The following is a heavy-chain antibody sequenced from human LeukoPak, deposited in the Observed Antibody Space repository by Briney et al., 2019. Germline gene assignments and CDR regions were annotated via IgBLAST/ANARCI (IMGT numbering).Heavy chain of an antibody. Sequence: GGPLRLSCAASGFTFDDYAMHWVRQAPGKGLEWVSGISWNSGSIGYADSVKGRFTISRDNAKNSLYLQMNSLRAEDTAVYYCARGMTVAANWFDSWGQGTLVTVSS. CDR3: ARGMTVAANWFDS. V-gene: IGHV3-9*01. CDR2: ISWNSGSI. CDR1: GFTFDDYA. J-gene: IGHJ5*01. D-gene: IGHD6-19*01.